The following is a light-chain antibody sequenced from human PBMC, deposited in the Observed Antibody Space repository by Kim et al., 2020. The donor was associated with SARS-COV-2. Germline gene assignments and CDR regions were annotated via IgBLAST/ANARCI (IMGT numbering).Light chain of an antibody. V-gene: IGLV10-54*01. J-gene: IGLJ3*02. Sequence: RRSATLTCTGNSNNVGDQGAAWLQHHQGHPPKLLSYRDNNRPSGISERLSASRSGNTASLTITGLQPEDEADYYCSAWDSSLSVWVFGGGTQLTVL. CDR1: SNNVGDQG. CDR2: RDN. CDR3: SAWDSSLSVWV.